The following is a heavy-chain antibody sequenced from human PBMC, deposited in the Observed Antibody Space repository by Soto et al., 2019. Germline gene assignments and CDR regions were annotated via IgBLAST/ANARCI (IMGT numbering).Heavy chain of an antibody. J-gene: IGHJ5*02. Sequence: PSETLSLTCALSGGSISGYYWTWIRQPAGKGLEWIGRIYSSGNTKYNPSLQSRVTMSLDTSNNQFSLRLTSVTAADTAVYYCARGQRFSDWFDPWGQGTLVTVSS. V-gene: IGHV4-4*07. CDR1: GGSISGYY. CDR2: IYSSGNT. D-gene: IGHD3-3*01. CDR3: ARGQRFSDWFDP.